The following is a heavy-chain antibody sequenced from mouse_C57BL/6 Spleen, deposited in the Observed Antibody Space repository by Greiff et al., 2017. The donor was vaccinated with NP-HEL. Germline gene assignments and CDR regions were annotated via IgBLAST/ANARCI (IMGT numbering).Heavy chain of an antibody. CDR2: IDPENGDT. J-gene: IGHJ1*03. CDR3: TGAYYYGSRYFDV. Sequence: EVQLQQSGAELVRPGASVKLSCTASGFNIKDDYMHWVKQRPEQGLEWIGWIDPENGDTEYASKFQGKATITADTSSNTAYLQLSSLTSEDTAVYYWTGAYYYGSRYFDVWGTGTTVTVSS. V-gene: IGHV14-4*01. D-gene: IGHD1-1*01. CDR1: GFNIKDDY.